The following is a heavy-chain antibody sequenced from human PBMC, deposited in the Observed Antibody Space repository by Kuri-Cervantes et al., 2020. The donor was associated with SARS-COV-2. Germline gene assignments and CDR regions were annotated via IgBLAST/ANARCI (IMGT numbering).Heavy chain of an antibody. J-gene: IGHJ4*02. V-gene: IGHV4-39*01. CDR3: ARQGGIVVVPAAL. Sequence: SETLSLTCTVSGGSISSGRYYWSWIRQPPGKGLEWIGSIYHSGSTSYNPSLKSRVTISVDTSKNQSSLKLSSVTAADTAVYYCARQGGIVVVPAALWGQGTLVTVSS. CDR1: GGSISSGRYY. D-gene: IGHD2-2*01. CDR2: IYHSGST.